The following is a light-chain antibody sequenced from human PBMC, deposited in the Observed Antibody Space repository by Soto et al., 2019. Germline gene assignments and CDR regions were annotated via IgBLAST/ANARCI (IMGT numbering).Light chain of an antibody. Sequence: EIVLTQSPGTLSFSPWARATLSCRASQSVSSYLAWYQQKPGQAPRLLIYDVSNRATGIPARFSGSGSGTDFTLTISRLEPEDFAVYYCQQYGTSPITFGQGTRLEIK. J-gene: IGKJ5*01. CDR3: QQYGTSPIT. CDR1: QSVSSY. V-gene: IGKV3-20*01. CDR2: DVS.